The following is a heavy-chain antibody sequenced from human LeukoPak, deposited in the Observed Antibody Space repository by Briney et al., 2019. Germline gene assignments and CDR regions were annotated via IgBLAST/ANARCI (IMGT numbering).Heavy chain of an antibody. CDR2: ISGSGGST. V-gene: IGHV3-23*01. CDR3: AKGVEVITGYFDY. D-gene: IGHD3-22*01. CDR1: GFTFSSYA. J-gene: IGHJ4*02. Sequence: PGGSLRLSCAASGFTFSSYAMSWVRQAPGKGLEWVSAISGSGGSTYYADSVKGRFTVSRDNSKNTLYLQMNSLRAEGTAVYYCAKGVEVITGYFDYWGQGTLVTVSS.